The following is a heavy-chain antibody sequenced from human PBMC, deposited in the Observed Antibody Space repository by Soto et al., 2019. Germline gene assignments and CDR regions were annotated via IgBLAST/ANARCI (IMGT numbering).Heavy chain of an antibody. CDR1: GYTFTSYG. Sequence: GSVKVSCKASGYTFTSYGSSWVRQAPGQGREWMGWISAYNGNTNYAQKLQGRVTMTTDTSTSTAYMELRSLRSDDTAVYYCATSRIPADIGRHHYYGMDVWGQGTTVSVCS. CDR3: ATSRIPADIGRHHYYGMDV. D-gene: IGHD2-2*02. V-gene: IGHV1-18*04. J-gene: IGHJ6*02. CDR2: ISAYNGNT.